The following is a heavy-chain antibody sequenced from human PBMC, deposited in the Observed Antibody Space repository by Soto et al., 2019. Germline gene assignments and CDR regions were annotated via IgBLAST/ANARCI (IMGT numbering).Heavy chain of an antibody. D-gene: IGHD1-1*01. V-gene: IGHV3-21*01. Sequence: GGSLRLSCAASGFTFSSYSMNWVRQAPGKGLEWVSSISSSSSYIYYADSVKGRFTISRDNAKNSLYLQMNSLRAEDTAVYYRARDNFWNVQPPDAFDIWGQGTMVTVSS. CDR3: ARDNFWNVQPPDAFDI. CDR1: GFTFSSYS. J-gene: IGHJ3*02. CDR2: ISSSSSYI.